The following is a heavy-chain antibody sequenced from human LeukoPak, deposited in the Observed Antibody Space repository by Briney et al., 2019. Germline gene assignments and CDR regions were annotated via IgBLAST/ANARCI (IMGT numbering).Heavy chain of an antibody. CDR2: INHSGST. CDR3: ARGRYSSNFDY. J-gene: IGHJ4*02. CDR1: GGSFSGYY. Sequence: SETLSLTCAVYGGSFSGYYWSWIRQPPGKGLEWIGEINHSGSTNYNPSLKSRVTISVDTSKNQFSLKLSSVTAADTAVYYCARGRYSSNFDYWGQGTLVTVSS. D-gene: IGHD6-13*01. V-gene: IGHV4-34*01.